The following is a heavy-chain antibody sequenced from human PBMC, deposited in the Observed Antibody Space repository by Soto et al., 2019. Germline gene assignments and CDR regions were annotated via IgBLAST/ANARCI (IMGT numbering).Heavy chain of an antibody. CDR1: GGSFSGYY. CDR3: ARGPLVVLNYFDS. V-gene: IGHV4-34*01. CDR2: INHSGST. Sequence: SETLSLTCAVYGGSFSGYYWSWIRQPPGKGLEWIGEINHSGSTNYNPSLKSRVTISVDTSKNQFSLKLSSVTAADTAVYYCARGPLVVLNYFDSWGQGTLVTVSS. D-gene: IGHD2-2*01. J-gene: IGHJ4*02.